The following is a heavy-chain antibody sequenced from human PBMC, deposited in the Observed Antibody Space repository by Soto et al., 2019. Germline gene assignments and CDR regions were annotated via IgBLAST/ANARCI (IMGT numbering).Heavy chain of an antibody. CDR1: GFTLSNYA. V-gene: IGHV3-23*01. J-gene: IGHJ4*02. Sequence: ERTLRRSCAASGFTLSNYAMSWVRQAPGKGLEWVSAMRGSGGSTYYADSVKGRFTISRDNSKSTLYLQMNSLRAEDTALYYCAKELNYYDSSGYDRHYWGQGTLVTISS. CDR3: AKELNYYDSSGYDRHY. D-gene: IGHD3-22*01. CDR2: MRGSGGST.